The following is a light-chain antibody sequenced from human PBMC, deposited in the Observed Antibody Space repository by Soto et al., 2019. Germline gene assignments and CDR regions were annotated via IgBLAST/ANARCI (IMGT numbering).Light chain of an antibody. Sequence: QSALTQPASVSGSPGQSITISCTGTSSDFGNYNLVSWYQHCPDKAPKLIIFEGTKRPSEVSDRFSGSESDTTASLIISGLQPDDEADDYCSSYSGSSAPVVFGGGTKLTVL. CDR1: SSDFGNYNL. V-gene: IGLV2-23*01. CDR3: SSYSGSSAPVV. CDR2: EGT. J-gene: IGLJ2*01.